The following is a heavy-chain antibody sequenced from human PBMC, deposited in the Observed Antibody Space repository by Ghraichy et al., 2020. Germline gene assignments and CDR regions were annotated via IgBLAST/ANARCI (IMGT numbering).Heavy chain of an antibody. CDR1: GGTFSTYG. V-gene: IGHV1-69*13. CDR2: IIPIFGTT. CDR3: ARTVDCSGGFCYRERYDYMDV. Sequence: SVKVSCKTSGGTFSTYGISWVRQAPGQGLEWMGGIIPIFGTTKYAQKFQGRVTITADEATNTAYMELSSLRSVDTAAYYCARTVDCSGGFCYRERYDYMDVWGKGTTVTVSS. D-gene: IGHD2-15*01. J-gene: IGHJ6*03.